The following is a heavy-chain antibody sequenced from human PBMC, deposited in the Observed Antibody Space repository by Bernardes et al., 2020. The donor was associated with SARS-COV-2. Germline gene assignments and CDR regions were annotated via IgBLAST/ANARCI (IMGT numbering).Heavy chain of an antibody. Sequence: SETLSLTCSVSGGSIRSSHWSWIRQHPGPGLAWIGHLHYSWSTNYNPSLKSRVTISIDTSKNPFSLNLRSVTAADTAVYYCARQGGSGSSPDYWGQGTLVT. J-gene: IGHJ4*02. V-gene: IGHV4-59*01. CDR1: GGSIRSSH. CDR2: LHYSWST. CDR3: ARQGGSGSSPDY. D-gene: IGHD3-10*01.